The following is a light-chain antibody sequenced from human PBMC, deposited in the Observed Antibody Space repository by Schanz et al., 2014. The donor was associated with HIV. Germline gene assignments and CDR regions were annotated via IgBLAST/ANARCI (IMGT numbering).Light chain of an antibody. Sequence: EIVMTQSPATLYVSPGEGATLSCRASQSISNNLAWYQHKPGQAPRLLIYGAFTRATGIPVRFSGRGSGTEFTLTISRLEPEDFAVYYCQQYGSSPLTFGGGTKVEIK. CDR2: GAF. V-gene: IGKV3-15*01. J-gene: IGKJ4*01. CDR1: QSISNN. CDR3: QQYGSSPLT.